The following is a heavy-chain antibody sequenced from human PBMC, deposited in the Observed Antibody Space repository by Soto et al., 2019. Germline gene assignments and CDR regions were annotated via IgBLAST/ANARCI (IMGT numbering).Heavy chain of an antibody. CDR1: GGSIRSGGYH. D-gene: IGHD2-2*01. CDR2: IYYSGST. V-gene: IGHV4-31*03. Sequence: QVQLQESGPGLVKPSQTLSLTCTVSGGSIRSGGYHWSWIRQHSGKGLEWIGYIYYSGSTYYNPSLKSRVTISVDTSNNQFSLKLSSVTAADTAVYYCARESSTSNYYYYAMDVWGQGTTVTVSS. J-gene: IGHJ6*02. CDR3: ARESSTSNYYYYAMDV.